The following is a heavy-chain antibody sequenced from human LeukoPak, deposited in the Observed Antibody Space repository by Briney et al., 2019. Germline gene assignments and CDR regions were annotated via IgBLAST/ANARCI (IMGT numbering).Heavy chain of an antibody. CDR2: INPTGYTT. Sequence: ASVKVSCKASGYTFTSYYLHWLRQAPGQGLEWMGIINPTGYTTSYAQKFQGRVTMTRDTSTSTVYMELSSLRSEDTAVYYCARDRGWAGGTTSYYFDYWGQGTLVTVSS. J-gene: IGHJ4*02. D-gene: IGHD1-7*01. CDR1: GYTFTSYY. CDR3: ARDRGWAGGTTSYYFDY. V-gene: IGHV1-46*01.